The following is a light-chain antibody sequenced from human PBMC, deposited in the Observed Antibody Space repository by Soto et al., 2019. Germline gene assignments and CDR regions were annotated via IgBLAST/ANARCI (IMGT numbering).Light chain of an antibody. CDR2: DVT. J-gene: IGLJ1*01. V-gene: IGLV2-14*01. CDR1: SSEVGGYNY. Sequence: QSALTQPASVSGSPGQSITISCTGNSSEVGGYNYVSWYQQHPVKAPKLMIYDVTNRPSGVSDRFSGSKSGNTASLTISGLQAEDEADYYCSSYTSSSTPYVFGTGTKVTVL. CDR3: SSYTSSSTPYV.